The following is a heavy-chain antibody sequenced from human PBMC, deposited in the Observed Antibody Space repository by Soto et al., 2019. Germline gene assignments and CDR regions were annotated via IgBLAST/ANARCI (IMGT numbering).Heavy chain of an antibody. D-gene: IGHD5-18*01. CDR2: IYYSGST. CDR1: GGSISSYW. CDR3: ASGVDTATSRFDY. V-gene: IGHV4-59*01. J-gene: IGHJ4*02. Sequence: SEIPSLTARVVGGSISSYWGILIRPPPVKGLEWIGYIYYSGSTNYNPSLKSRVTISVDTSKNQFSLKLSSVTAADTAVYYCASGVDTATSRFDYWGQGTRVNGSS.